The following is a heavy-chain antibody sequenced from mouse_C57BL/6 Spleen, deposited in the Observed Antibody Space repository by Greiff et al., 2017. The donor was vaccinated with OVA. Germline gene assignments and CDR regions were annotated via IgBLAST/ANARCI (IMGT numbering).Heavy chain of an antibody. J-gene: IGHJ3*01. CDR3: ARDYYDYDGVSVAY. D-gene: IGHD2-4*01. CDR1: GYTFTDYN. V-gene: IGHV1-22*01. Sequence: EVNLVESGPELVKPGASVKMSCKASGYTFTDYNMHWVKQSHGKSLEWIGYINPNNGGTSYNQKFKGKATLTVNKSSSTAYMELRSLTSEDSAVYYCARDYYDYDGVSVAYWGQGTLVTVSA. CDR2: INPNNGGT.